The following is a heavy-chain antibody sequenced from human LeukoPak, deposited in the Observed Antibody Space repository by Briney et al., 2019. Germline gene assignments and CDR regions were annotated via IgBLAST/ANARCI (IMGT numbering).Heavy chain of an antibody. Sequence: GGSLRLSCAASGFTFSSYAMHWVRQAPGKGLEWVAAISYDGSNQYYADSVKGRFTISRDNSKNTLYLQMNSLRAEDTAVYYCAKEDSTGWYPSYFDYWGQGTLVTVSS. CDR3: AKEDSTGWYPSYFDY. V-gene: IGHV3-30*04. J-gene: IGHJ4*02. D-gene: IGHD6-19*01. CDR2: ISYDGSNQ. CDR1: GFTFSSYA.